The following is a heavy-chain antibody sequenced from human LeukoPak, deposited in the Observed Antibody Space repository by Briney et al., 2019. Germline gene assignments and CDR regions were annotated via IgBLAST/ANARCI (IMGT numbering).Heavy chain of an antibody. CDR2: IYSGGST. Sequence: PGGSLRLSCAASGFTVSSNYMSWVRQAPGKGLEWVSVIYSGGSTYYADSVKGRFTISRDNSKNTLYLQMNSLRAEDTAVYYCATVGYYDILTGYYSPIDYWGQGTRVTVSS. V-gene: IGHV3-53*01. CDR1: GFTVSSNY. D-gene: IGHD3-9*01. J-gene: IGHJ4*02. CDR3: ATVGYYDILTGYYSPIDY.